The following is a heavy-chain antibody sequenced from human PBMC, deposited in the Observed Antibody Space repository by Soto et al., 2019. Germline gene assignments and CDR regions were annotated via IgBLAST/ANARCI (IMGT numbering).Heavy chain of an antibody. V-gene: IGHV3-74*01. Sequence: EVQLVESGGGLVQPGGSLRLSCAASGFTFSSYWMHWVRQAPGKGLVWVSRINSDVSSTSYADSVKGRFTISRDNAKNTLYLQMNSLRAEDTAVYYCYFLGYCSSTSCYGPSDYWGQGTLVTVSS. CDR3: YFLGYCSSTSCYGPSDY. CDR1: GFTFSSYW. D-gene: IGHD2-2*01. J-gene: IGHJ4*02. CDR2: INSDVSST.